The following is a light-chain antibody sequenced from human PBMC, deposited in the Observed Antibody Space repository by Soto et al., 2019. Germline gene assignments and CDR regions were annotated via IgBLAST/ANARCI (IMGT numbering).Light chain of an antibody. CDR1: SSNIGAGYD. V-gene: IGLV1-40*01. Sequence: QSVLTQPPSVSGAPGQRVTISCTGSSSNIGAGYDVHWYQQLPGRAPKLLIYGNTHRPSGVPDRFSGSKSGTSAYLAITGLQAEDEADYYCLSFDSSLSVVFGGGTKLTVL. CDR3: LSFDSSLSVV. CDR2: GNT. J-gene: IGLJ2*01.